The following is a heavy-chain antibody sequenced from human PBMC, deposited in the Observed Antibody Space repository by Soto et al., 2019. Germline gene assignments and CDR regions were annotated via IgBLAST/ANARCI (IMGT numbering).Heavy chain of an antibody. CDR3: ARSLLNYYGSGSYYTSYFDY. J-gene: IGHJ4*02. CDR2: IIPIFGTA. D-gene: IGHD3-10*01. V-gene: IGHV1-69*06. Sequence: GASVKVSCKASGGTLSSYAISWVRQAPGQGLEWMGGIIPIFGTANYAQKFQGRVTITADKSTSTAYMELSSLRSEDTAVYYCARSLLNYYGSGSYYTSYFDYWGQGTLVTVSS. CDR1: GGTLSSYA.